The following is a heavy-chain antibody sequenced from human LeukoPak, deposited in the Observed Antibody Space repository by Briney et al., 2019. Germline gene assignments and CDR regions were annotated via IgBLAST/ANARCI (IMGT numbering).Heavy chain of an antibody. CDR3: ARSHTFNEKWELPPEDYYYYYMDV. V-gene: IGHV1-18*01. D-gene: IGHD1-26*01. Sequence: ASVKVSCKASGSTFTSYGISWVRQAPGQGLEWMGWISAYNGNTNYAQKFQGRVTITADESTSTAYMELSSLRSEDTAVYYCARSHTFNEKWELPPEDYYYYYMDVWGKGTTVTVSS. J-gene: IGHJ6*03. CDR2: ISAYNGNT. CDR1: GSTFTSYG.